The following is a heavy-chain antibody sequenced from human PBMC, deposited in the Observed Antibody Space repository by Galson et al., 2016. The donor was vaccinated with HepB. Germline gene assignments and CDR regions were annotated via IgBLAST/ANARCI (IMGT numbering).Heavy chain of an antibody. D-gene: IGHD3-22*01. V-gene: IGHV4-31*02. CDR3: ARTGQTWLLFDY. CDR1: GGSISSGDYY. CDR2: IFYNGNI. J-gene: IGHJ4*02. Sequence: VSGGSISSGDYYWSWIRQHPGEGLEWIGYIFYNGNIYYNPSLKSRVTISVDTSKNQFSLKLTSVTAADTAVYYCARTGQTWLLFDYWGQGALVTVSS.